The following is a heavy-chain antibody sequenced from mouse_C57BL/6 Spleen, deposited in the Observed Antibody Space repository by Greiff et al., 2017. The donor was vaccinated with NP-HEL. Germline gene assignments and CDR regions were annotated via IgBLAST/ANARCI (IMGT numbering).Heavy chain of an antibody. CDR1: GYSFTGYY. D-gene: IGHD1-1*01. Sequence: VQLQQSGPELVKPGASVKISCKASGYSFTGYYMNWVKQSPEKSLEWIGEINPSTGGTTYNQKFKAKATLTVDKSSSTAYMQLKSLTSEDSAVYYCARVYGYAMDYWGQGTSVTVSS. J-gene: IGHJ4*01. V-gene: IGHV1-42*01. CDR3: ARVYGYAMDY. CDR2: INPSTGGT.